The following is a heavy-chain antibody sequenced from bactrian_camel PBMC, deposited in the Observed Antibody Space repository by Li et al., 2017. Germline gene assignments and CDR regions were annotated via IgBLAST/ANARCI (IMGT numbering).Heavy chain of an antibody. J-gene: IGHJ4*01. CDR1: GYTYNTNC. CDR3: AADILIRGRGVWSGSSL. Sequence: HVQLVESGGGSVQAGGSLRLSCVASGYTYNTNCMGWFRQAPGKEREGVAAIDSGGSNTYYPDFAKGRFTYIQDNAKASVVLEMTALRPEDTAVYYCAADILIRGRGVWSGSSLLGPGNPGHRL. CDR2: IDSGGSNT. D-gene: IGHD3*01. V-gene: IGHV3S54*01.